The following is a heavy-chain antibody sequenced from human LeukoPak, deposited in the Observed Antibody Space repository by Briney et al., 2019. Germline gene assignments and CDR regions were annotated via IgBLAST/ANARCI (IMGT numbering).Heavy chain of an antibody. V-gene: IGHV4-34*01. CDR1: GGSFSGYY. Sequence: PSETLSLTCAVYGGSFSGYYWSWIRQPPGKGLEWIGEINHSGSTNYNPSLKSRVTISVDTSKNQFSLKLSSVTAADTAVYYCARVTGYVMEDYFDYWGQGTLVTVSS. CDR3: ARVTGYVMEDYFDY. CDR2: INHSGST. J-gene: IGHJ4*02. D-gene: IGHD6-13*01.